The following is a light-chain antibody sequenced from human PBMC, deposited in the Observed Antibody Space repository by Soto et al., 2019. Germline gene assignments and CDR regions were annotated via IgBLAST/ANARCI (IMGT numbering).Light chain of an antibody. CDR2: GAS. CDR3: QQYTSWPYT. J-gene: IGKJ2*01. CDR1: QSVGSN. V-gene: IGKV3-15*01. Sequence: EIVMTQSPGTLSVSPGERASLSCRASQSVGSNLAWYQQTAGQAPRLLIYGASTRATGIPARFSGSGSGTEFTLTISSLQSEDFAVYSCQQYTSWPYTFGKGNKLEIK.